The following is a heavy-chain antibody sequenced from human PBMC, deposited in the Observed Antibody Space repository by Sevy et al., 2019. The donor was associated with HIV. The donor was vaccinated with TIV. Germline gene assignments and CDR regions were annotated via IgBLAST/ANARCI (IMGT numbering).Heavy chain of an antibody. V-gene: IGHV3-30-3*01. CDR3: AGAANGYSYGYHFDY. D-gene: IGHD5-18*01. CDR2: ISYDGSNK. J-gene: IGHJ4*02. Sequence: GGSLRLSCAASGFTFSSYAMHWVRQAPGKGLEWVAVISYDGSNKYYADSVKGRFTISRDNSKNTLYLQMNSLRAEDTAVYYCAGAANGYSYGYHFDYWGQGTLVTVSS. CDR1: GFTFSSYA.